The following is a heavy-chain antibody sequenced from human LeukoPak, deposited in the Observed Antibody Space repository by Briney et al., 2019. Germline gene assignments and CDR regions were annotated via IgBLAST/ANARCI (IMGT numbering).Heavy chain of an antibody. J-gene: IGHJ4*02. CDR3: AREAVSSGYRTYYFDY. Sequence: GRSLRLSCAASGFTFSSYGMHWVRQAPGKGREWVAVIWYDGSNKYYADSVKGRFTISRDNSKNTLYLQMNSLRAEDTAVYYCAREAVSSGYRTYYFDYWGQGTLVTVSS. CDR1: GFTFSSYG. CDR2: IWYDGSNK. D-gene: IGHD3-22*01. V-gene: IGHV3-33*01.